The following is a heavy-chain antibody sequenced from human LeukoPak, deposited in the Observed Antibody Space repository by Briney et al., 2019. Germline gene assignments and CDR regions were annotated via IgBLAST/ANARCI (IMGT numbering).Heavy chain of an antibody. J-gene: IGHJ6*02. CDR2: IIPIFGTA. D-gene: IGHD3-10*01. CDR3: ATDGSGSYAYYGMDV. CDR1: GGTFSSYA. Sequence: GASVKVSCKASGGTFSSYAISWVRQAPGQGLEWMGGIIPIFGTANYAQKFQGRVTITADESTSTAYMELSSLRSEDTAVYYCATDGSGSYAYYGMDVWGQRTTVTVSS. V-gene: IGHV1-69*13.